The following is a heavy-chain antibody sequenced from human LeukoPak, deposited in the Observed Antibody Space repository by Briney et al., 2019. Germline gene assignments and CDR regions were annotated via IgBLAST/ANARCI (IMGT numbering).Heavy chain of an antibody. V-gene: IGHV3-53*01. Sequence: ETLSLTCTVSGGSISSYYWSWIRQPPGKGLEWVSLIYFGGSTYYADSVKGRFTISRDNSKNTLYLQMNSLRAEDTAVYYCARWTRATFWGQGTLVTVSS. CDR3: ARWTRATF. D-gene: IGHD5-24*01. J-gene: IGHJ4*02. CDR2: IYFGGST. CDR1: GGSISSYY.